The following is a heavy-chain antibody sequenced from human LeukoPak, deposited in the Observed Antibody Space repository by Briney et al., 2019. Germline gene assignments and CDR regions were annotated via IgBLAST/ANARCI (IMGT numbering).Heavy chain of an antibody. V-gene: IGHV3-23*01. Sequence: GGSLRLSCAASGFTFSSYAISWVRQAPGKGLEWVSAISGSGGSTYYADSVKGRFTISRDNSKNTLYLQMNSLRAEDTAVYYCAKDWGVGVTNTPFDYWGQGTLVTVSS. CDR1: GFTFSSYA. J-gene: IGHJ4*02. CDR3: AKDWGVGVTNTPFDY. D-gene: IGHD1-26*01. CDR2: ISGSGGST.